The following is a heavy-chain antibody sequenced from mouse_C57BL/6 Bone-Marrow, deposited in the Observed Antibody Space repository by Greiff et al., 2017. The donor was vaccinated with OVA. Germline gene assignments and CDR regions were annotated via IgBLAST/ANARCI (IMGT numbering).Heavy chain of an antibody. CDR3: TTPAYSYFDY. CDR1: GFNIKDDY. V-gene: IGHV14-4*01. CDR2: FETENGDT. J-gene: IGHJ2*01. Sequence: VQLQQSGAELVRPGASVKLSCTASGFNIKDDYMHWVKQRPEQGLEWIGWFETENGDTEYATKCQVKATITADTSSNTADLQLSSLTSEDTAVYYCTTPAYSYFDYWGQGTTLTVSS. D-gene: IGHD2-10*01.